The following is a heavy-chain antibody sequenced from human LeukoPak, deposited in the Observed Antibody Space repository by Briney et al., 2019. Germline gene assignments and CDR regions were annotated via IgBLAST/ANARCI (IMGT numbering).Heavy chain of an antibody. D-gene: IGHD3-3*01. CDR3: ARDRGGLTYYDFWSGYYYFDY. CDR1: GGTFSRYA. J-gene: IGHJ4*02. CDR2: ISAYNGNT. V-gene: IGHV1-18*01. Sequence: GASVKVSCKASGGTFSRYAISWVRQAPGQGLEWMGWISAYNGNTNYAQKLQGRVTMTTDTSTSTAYMELRSLRSDDTAVYYCARDRGGLTYYDFWSGYYYFDYWGQGTLVTVSS.